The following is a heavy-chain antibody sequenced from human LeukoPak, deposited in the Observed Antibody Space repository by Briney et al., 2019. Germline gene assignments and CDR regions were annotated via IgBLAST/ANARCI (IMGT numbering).Heavy chain of an antibody. D-gene: IGHD5-24*01. Sequence: SETESLTCTVSGGSISSYYWSWIRQPPGKGLEWIGYIYYSGSTNYNPSLKSRVTISVDTSKNQFSLKLSSVTAADTAVYYCAGGATDTYFDYWGQGTLVTVSS. CDR3: AGGATDTYFDY. J-gene: IGHJ4*02. CDR2: IYYSGST. V-gene: IGHV4-59*01. CDR1: GGSISSYY.